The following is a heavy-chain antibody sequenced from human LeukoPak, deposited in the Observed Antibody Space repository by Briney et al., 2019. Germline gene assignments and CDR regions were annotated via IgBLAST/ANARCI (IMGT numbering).Heavy chain of an antibody. J-gene: IGHJ4*02. V-gene: IGHV3-23*01. D-gene: IGHD3-22*01. CDR2: ISGSGGST. CDR1: GFTFSSYA. Sequence: PGGSLRLSCAASGFTFSSYAMSWVRQAPGKGLEWASAISGSGGSTYYADSVKGRFTISRDNSKNTLYLQMNSPRAEDAAVYYCARLVGYDSSGYYFSFDYWGQGTLVTVSS. CDR3: ARLVGYDSSGYYFSFDY.